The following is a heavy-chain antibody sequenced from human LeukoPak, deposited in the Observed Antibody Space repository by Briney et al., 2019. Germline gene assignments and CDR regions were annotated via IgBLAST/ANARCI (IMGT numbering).Heavy chain of an antibody. D-gene: IGHD6-25*01. Sequence: SETLSLTCAVYGGSFSGYYWSWVRQPPGKGLEWIGEINHSGSTNYNPSLKRRVTISVDPSKNQYSLKLSSVAAADTAVYYRARSSPRIAAGFKGLYYMEVWGKGTRVRVSS. J-gene: IGHJ6*03. CDR2: INHSGST. V-gene: IGHV4-34*01. CDR1: GGSFSGYY. CDR3: ARSSPRIAAGFKGLYYMEV.